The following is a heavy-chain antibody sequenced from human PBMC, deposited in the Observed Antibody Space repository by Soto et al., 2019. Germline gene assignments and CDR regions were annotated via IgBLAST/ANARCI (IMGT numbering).Heavy chain of an antibody. J-gene: IGHJ1*01. CDR1: GGSISSSSYY. V-gene: IGHV4-39*07. Sequence: SETLSLTCTVSGGSISSSSYYWGWIRQPPGKGLEWIGSIYYSGSTYYNPSLKSRVTISVDTSKNQFSLKLSSVTAADTAMYYCARGEDRRYFQHWGQGTLVTVSS. CDR3: ARGEDRRYFQH. CDR2: IYYSGST.